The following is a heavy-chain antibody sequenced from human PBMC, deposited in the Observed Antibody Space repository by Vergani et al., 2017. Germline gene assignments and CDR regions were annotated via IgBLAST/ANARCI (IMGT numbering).Heavy chain of an antibody. CDR3: ARELRRAFDI. J-gene: IGHJ3*02. D-gene: IGHD5-12*01. Sequence: QLVESGGGLVQPGRSLRLSCAASGFTFDDYAMHWVRQAPGKGLEWVANIKQDGSEKYYVDSVKGRFTISRDNAKNSLYLQMNSLRAEDTAVYYCARELRRAFDIWGQGTMVTVSS. CDR2: IKQDGSEK. CDR1: GFTFDDYA. V-gene: IGHV3-7*01.